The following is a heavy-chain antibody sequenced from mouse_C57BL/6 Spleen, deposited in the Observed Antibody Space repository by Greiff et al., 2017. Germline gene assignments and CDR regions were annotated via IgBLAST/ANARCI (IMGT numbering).Heavy chain of an antibody. J-gene: IGHJ3*01. D-gene: IGHD2-12*01. CDR1: GFNIKDDY. CDR3: TLYYSVGSAY. V-gene: IGHV14-4*01. CDR2: IDPENGDT. Sequence: VQLKESGAELVRPGASVKLSCTASGFNIKDDYMHWVKQRPEQGLEWIGWIDPENGDTEYASKFQGKATITADTSSNTAYLQLSSLTSEDTAVYYCTLYYSVGSAYWGQGTLVTVSA.